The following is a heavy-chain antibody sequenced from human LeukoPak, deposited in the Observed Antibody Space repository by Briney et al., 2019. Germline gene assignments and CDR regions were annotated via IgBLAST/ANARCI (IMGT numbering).Heavy chain of an antibody. CDR2: MYTSGST. D-gene: IGHD5-12*01. CDR1: GGSISSYY. V-gene: IGHV4-4*07. CDR3: ARGLRVYSGYDGPEYYYYYGMDV. Sequence: SETLSLTCTVSGGSISSYYWSWIRQPAGKGLEWIGRMYTSGSTNYNPSLKSRVTMSVDTSKNQFSLKLSSVTAADTAVYYCARGLRVYSGYDGPEYYYYYGMDVWGQGTTVTVSS. J-gene: IGHJ6*02.